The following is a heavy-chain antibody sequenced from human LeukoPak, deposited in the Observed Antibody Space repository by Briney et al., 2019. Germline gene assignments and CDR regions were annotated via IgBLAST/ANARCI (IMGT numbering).Heavy chain of an antibody. D-gene: IGHD1-26*01. Sequence: ASVKVSCKASGGTFSSYAISWVRQAPGEGLEWMGGIIPIFGTANYAQKFQGRVTITTDESTSTAYMELSSLSSEDTAVYYCARGSYGDYFQHWGQGTLVTVSS. J-gene: IGHJ1*01. V-gene: IGHV1-69*05. CDR1: GGTFSSYA. CDR3: ARGSYGDYFQH. CDR2: IIPIFGTA.